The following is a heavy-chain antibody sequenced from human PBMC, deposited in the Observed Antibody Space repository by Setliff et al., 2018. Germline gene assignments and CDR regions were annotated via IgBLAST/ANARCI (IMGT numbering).Heavy chain of an antibody. CDR1: GFTFSSYA. V-gene: IGHV3-64*01. J-gene: IGHJ4*01. Sequence: GGSLRLSCAASGFTFSSYAMHWVRQAPGKGLEYVSAISSNGGSTYYANSVKGRFTISRDNSKNTLYLQMNSLRAEDTAVYYCARGGYSYGYWGHGTLVTVSS. D-gene: IGHD5-18*01. CDR3: ARGGYSYGY. CDR2: ISSNGGST.